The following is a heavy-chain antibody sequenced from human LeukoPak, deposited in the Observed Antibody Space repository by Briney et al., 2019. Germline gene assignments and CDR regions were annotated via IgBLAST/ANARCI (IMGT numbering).Heavy chain of an antibody. CDR2: IYSCGTT. CDR1: GFAVYSNY. V-gene: IGHV3-66*03. CDR3: AKGGHPAVVTTRFDS. D-gene: IGHD2-21*02. J-gene: IGHJ5*01. Sequence: GGSLRLSCAASGFAVYSNYMTWVRQAPGKGLEWVSVIYSCGTTYYADSVKGRFTISRDNSKNTLDLQMNSLRAEDTAVYYCAKGGHPAVVTTRFDSWGQGTLVTVSS.